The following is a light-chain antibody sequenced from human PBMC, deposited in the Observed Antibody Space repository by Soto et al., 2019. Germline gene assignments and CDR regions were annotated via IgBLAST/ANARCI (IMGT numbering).Light chain of an antibody. CDR3: QQYNYWPPYT. CDR1: QHLGSS. Sequence: EVVMTQSPATLSASPGERVTLSCRASQHLGSSLAWYQQRPGQAPRLLLYGGSTRATGIPARFSGSGSGTEFTVTISSLQSEDFAVYYCQQYNYWPPYTFGQGTNLEFK. J-gene: IGKJ2*01. CDR2: GGS. V-gene: IGKV3-15*01.